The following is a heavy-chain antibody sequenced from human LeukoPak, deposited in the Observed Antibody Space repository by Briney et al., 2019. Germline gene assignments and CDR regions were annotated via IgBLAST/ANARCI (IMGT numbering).Heavy chain of an antibody. CDR2: ISDSGGRT. CDR3: AERGVVIRVILVGFHKQAYYFDS. CDR1: GITLSNYG. D-gene: IGHD3-10*01. J-gene: IGHJ4*02. Sequence: GGSLRLSCAVSGITLSNYGMSWVRQAPGKGLEWVAGISDSGGRTNYADSVKGRFTISRDNPKNTLYLQMNSLRAEDTAVYFCAERGVVIRVILVGFHKQAYYFDSWGQRALVTVSS. V-gene: IGHV3-23*01.